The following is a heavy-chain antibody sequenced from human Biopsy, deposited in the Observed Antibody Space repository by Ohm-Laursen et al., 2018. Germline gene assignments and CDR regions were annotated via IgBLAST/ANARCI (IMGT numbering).Heavy chain of an antibody. CDR3: ATEVVPAGIGGHWLDP. V-gene: IGHV3-21*01. CDR1: GFTLSSYS. D-gene: IGHD2-2*01. CDR2: ISSSSDNI. Sequence: SLRLSCTAGFTLSSYSMNWVRQTPEKGLEWVSTISSSSDNIYYVDSVKGRFTVSKENGKNSLYLHMNSLRAEDTAVYYCATEVVPAGIGGHWLDPWGQGTLVTVSS. J-gene: IGHJ5*02.